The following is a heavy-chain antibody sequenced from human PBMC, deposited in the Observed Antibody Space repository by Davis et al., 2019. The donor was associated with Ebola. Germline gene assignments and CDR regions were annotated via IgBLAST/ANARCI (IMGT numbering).Heavy chain of an antibody. D-gene: IGHD3-22*01. J-gene: IGHJ4*02. CDR1: GFTFSSYA. V-gene: IGHV3-21*01. CDR2: VTGSSDR. Sequence: GGSLRLSCAASGFTFSSYAMSWVRQAPGKGLEWVSGVTGSSDRYYADSVKGRFTISRDNAKNSLYLQMNSLRAEDTAVYYCARDDVSYYDSSGYFYWGQGTLVTVSS. CDR3: ARDDVSYYDSSGYFY.